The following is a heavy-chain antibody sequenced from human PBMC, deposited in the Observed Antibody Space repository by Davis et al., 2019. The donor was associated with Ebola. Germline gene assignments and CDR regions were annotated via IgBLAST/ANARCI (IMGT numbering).Heavy chain of an antibody. CDR3: ARVPGGGALEFDH. D-gene: IGHD3-16*01. Sequence: SETLSLTCTVSGYSISSGYYWGWIRQPPGKGLEWIGSIYHSGSTYYNPSLKSRVTISVDTSKNQFSLRLSSVTAADTAVYYCARVPGGGALEFDHWGQGTLVTVSS. V-gene: IGHV4-38-2*02. J-gene: IGHJ4*02. CDR1: GYSISSGYY. CDR2: IYHSGST.